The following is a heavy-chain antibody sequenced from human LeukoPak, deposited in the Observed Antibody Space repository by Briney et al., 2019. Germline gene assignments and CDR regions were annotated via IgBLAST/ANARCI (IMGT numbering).Heavy chain of an antibody. D-gene: IGHD4-17*01. V-gene: IGHV1-69*13. CDR1: GGTFSSYA. Sequence: SVKVSCKASGGTFSSYAISWVRQAPGQGLEWMGGVIPIFGTANYARKFQGRVTITADESTSTAYMELSSLRSEDTAVYYCARDIYVYGDYSDYYYMDVWGKGTTVTVSS. CDR2: VIPIFGTA. J-gene: IGHJ6*03. CDR3: ARDIYVYGDYSDYYYMDV.